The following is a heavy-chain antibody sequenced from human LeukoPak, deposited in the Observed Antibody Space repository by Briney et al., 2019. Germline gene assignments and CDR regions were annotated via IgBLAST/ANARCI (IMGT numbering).Heavy chain of an antibody. CDR3: AKKTGSGSYYYYYMDV. Sequence: SETLSLTCAVYGGSFSGYYWSWIRQPPGKGLEWIGEINHSGSTNYNPSLKSRVTISVDTSKNQFSLKLSSVTAADTAVYYCAKKTGSGSYYYYYMDVWGKGTTVTISS. CDR2: INHSGST. CDR1: GGSFSGYY. J-gene: IGHJ6*03. D-gene: IGHD3-10*01. V-gene: IGHV4-34*01.